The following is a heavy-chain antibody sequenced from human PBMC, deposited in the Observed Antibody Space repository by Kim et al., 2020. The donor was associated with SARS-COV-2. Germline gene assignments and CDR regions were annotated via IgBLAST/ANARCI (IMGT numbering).Heavy chain of an antibody. CDR2: INPNSGGT. CDR3: AKPTYYYDSSGRTGFDY. CDR1: GYTFTGYY. D-gene: IGHD3-22*01. V-gene: IGHV1-2*02. Sequence: ASVKVSCKASGYTFTGYYMHWVRQAPGQGLEWMGWINPNSGGTNHAQKFQGRVTMTRDTSISTAYMELSRLRSDDTAVYYCAKPTYYYDSSGRTGFDYWGQGTLVTVSS. J-gene: IGHJ4*02.